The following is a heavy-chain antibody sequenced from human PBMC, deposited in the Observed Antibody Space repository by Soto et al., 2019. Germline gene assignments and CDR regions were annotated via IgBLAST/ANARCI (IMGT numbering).Heavy chain of an antibody. D-gene: IGHD4-4*01. J-gene: IGHJ5*02. CDR3: AITTGGYIRWFDP. Sequence: SGTLSLTCAVYGGSFSGYYWSWIRQPPGKGLEWIGEINHSGSTNYNPSLKSRVTISVDTSKNQFSLKLSSVTAADTAVYYCAITTGGYIRWFDPWGQGTLVTVSS. V-gene: IGHV4-34*01. CDR1: GGSFSGYY. CDR2: INHSGST.